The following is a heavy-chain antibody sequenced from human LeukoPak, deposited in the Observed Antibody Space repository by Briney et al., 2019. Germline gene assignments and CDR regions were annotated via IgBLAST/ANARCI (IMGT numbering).Heavy chain of an antibody. V-gene: IGHV3-53*01. Sequence: GGSLRLSCAASGFTISNNYMSWVRHAPGKGLEWVSVIYSGGSTYADSVKGRFTISRDNSKNTMYLQMNSLRAEDTAVYYCARPRDGFSFDYWGQGTLVTVSS. CDR1: GFTISNNY. D-gene: IGHD5-24*01. CDR3: ARPRDGFSFDY. CDR2: IYSGGST. J-gene: IGHJ4*02.